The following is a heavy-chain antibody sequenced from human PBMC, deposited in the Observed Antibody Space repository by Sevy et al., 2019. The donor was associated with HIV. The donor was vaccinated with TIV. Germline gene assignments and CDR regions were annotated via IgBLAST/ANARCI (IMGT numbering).Heavy chain of an antibody. CDR1: GFTFSSYG. CDR2: ISYDGSNK. CDR3: AKDQRLWFGELLDGNNWFDP. Sequence: GGSLRLSCAAPGFTFSSYGMHWVRQAPGKGLEWVAVISYDGSNKYYADSVKGRFTISRDNSKNTLYLQMNSLRAEDTAVYYCAKDQRLWFGELLDGNNWFDPWGQGTLVTVSS. D-gene: IGHD3-10*01. J-gene: IGHJ5*02. V-gene: IGHV3-30*18.